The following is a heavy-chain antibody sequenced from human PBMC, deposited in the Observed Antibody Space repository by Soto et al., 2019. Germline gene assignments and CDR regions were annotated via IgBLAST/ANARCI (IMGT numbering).Heavy chain of an antibody. CDR2: ISYDGSNK. V-gene: IGHV3-30*03. CDR3: HGAYYYDSSGYYSVLAAFDI. D-gene: IGHD3-22*01. J-gene: IGHJ3*02. CDR1: GFTFSSYG. Sequence: PGGSLRLSCAASGFTFSSYGMHWVRQAPGKGLEWVAVISYDGSNKYYADSVKGRFTISRDNSKNTLYLQMNSLRAEDTAVYYCHGAYYYDSSGYYSVLAAFDIWGQGTMVTVSS.